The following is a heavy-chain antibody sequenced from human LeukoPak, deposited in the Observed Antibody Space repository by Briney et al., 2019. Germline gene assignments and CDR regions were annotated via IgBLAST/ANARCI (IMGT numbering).Heavy chain of an antibody. J-gene: IGHJ4*02. CDR3: ARDFSAGYFYFDY. CDR2: ISSSSSYT. V-gene: IGHV3-21*04. Sequence: GGSLRLSCAASGFTFSSYSMNWVRQAPGKGLEWVSSISSSSSYTYYADSVKGRFTISRDNAKNSLYLQMNSLRAEDTAVYYCARDFSAGYFYFDYWGQGTLVTVSS. D-gene: IGHD3-9*01. CDR1: GFTFSSYS.